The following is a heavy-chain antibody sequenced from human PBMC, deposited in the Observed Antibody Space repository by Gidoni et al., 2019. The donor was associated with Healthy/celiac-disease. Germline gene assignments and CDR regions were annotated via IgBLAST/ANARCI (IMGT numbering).Heavy chain of an antibody. V-gene: IGHV1-69*08. D-gene: IGHD2-2*01. CDR3: ARDFGYCSSTSCYVRGGDYYYYMDV. CDR2: IIPILGIA. CDR1: GGTFSSYT. Sequence: QVQLVQSGAEVKKPGSSVKVSCKASGGTFSSYTISWVRQAPGQGLEWMGRIIPILGIANYAQKFQGRVTITADKSTSTAYMELSSLRSEDTAVYYCARDFGYCSSTSCYVRGGDYYYYMDVWGKGTTVTVSS. J-gene: IGHJ6*03.